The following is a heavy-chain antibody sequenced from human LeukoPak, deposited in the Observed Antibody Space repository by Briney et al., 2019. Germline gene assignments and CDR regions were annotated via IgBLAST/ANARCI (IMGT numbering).Heavy chain of an antibody. J-gene: IGHJ5*01. CDR3: SRDAS. Sequence: PGGSLRLSCAASAFTFSNYAMSWVRQAPGKGLEWVSVIYSGGSTYYADSVKGRFTLSRDNSKNTLYLQMNSLRAEDTAVYYCSRDASWGHGTLVTVSS. CDR2: IYSGGST. V-gene: IGHV3-66*01. CDR1: AFTFSNYA.